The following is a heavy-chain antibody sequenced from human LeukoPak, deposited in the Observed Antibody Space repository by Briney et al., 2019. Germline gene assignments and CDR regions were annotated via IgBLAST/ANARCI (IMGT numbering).Heavy chain of an antibody. J-gene: IGHJ4*02. Sequence: GGSLRLSCAASGFTFSSYAMHWVRQAPGKGLEWVAVISYDGSNKYYADSVKGRFTISRDNSKNTLYLQMNSLRVEDTAVYYCARLPEYRTIDYWGQGTLVTVSS. CDR1: GFTFSSYA. CDR2: ISYDGSNK. CDR3: ARLPEYRTIDY. V-gene: IGHV3-30-3*01. D-gene: IGHD5-18*01.